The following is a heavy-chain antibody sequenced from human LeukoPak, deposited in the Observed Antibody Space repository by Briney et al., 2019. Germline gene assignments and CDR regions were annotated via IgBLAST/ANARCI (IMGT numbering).Heavy chain of an antibody. D-gene: IGHD3-22*01. CDR2: TSYDGSNR. CDR3: ARDPRYYYDSSGYSY. Sequence: QAGGSLRLSCAASGFTFSSYGMHWVRQAPGKGLEWVAATSYDGSNRHYADSVKGRFTISRDNSKNTLYLQINSLRDEDTAVYYCARDPRYYYDSSGYSYWGQGTLVTVSS. V-gene: IGHV3-30*03. CDR1: GFTFSSYG. J-gene: IGHJ4*02.